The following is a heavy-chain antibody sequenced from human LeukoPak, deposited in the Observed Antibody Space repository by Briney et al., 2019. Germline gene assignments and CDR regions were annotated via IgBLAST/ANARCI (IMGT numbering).Heavy chain of an antibody. CDR2: VSPGGTTP. CDR3: ARGGSYLSAFDI. J-gene: IGHJ3*02. CDR1: GFTFSTSA. V-gene: IGHV3-23*01. Sequence: GGSLRLSCTASGFTFSTSAMSWVRQAPGKGLEWVSGVSPGGTTPYYAGSVKGRFTISRDNSKNTLYVQMNSLSVEDTAVYYCARGGSYLSAFDIWGQGTMVTVSS. D-gene: IGHD1-26*01.